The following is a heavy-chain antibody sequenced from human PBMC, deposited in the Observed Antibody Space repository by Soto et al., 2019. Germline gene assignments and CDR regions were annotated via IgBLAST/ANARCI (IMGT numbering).Heavy chain of an antibody. J-gene: IGHJ6*02. CDR1: GFKYTDFA. V-gene: IGHV3-30*09. D-gene: IGHD3-22*01. CDR3: ARRAWDSYYAIDV. CDR2: ISYDGSDK. Sequence: VQLVESGGGEVQPGRSLRLSCAASGFKYTDFALHWVRQAPGKGLEWVAIISYDGSDKYYADSVKGRFVISRDNPKNPLYLEINSLRPEDTAVYFCARRAWDSYYAIDVWGQGTTVTVFS.